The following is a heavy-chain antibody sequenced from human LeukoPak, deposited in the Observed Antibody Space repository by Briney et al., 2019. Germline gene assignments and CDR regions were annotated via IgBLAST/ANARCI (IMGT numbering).Heavy chain of an antibody. CDR3: AKGAHYFDSSPYYSYYFDY. D-gene: IGHD3-22*01. V-gene: IGHV3-43*01. Sequence: PGGSLRLSCAASGFSFDDYTMHWVRQAPGKGLEWVSLISWDGSVTYYADSAKGRFTISRDNSKNSLFLQMNSLRTEDTALYYCAKGAHYFDSSPYYSYYFDYWGQGTLVTVSS. J-gene: IGHJ4*02. CDR1: GFSFDDYT. CDR2: ISWDGSVT.